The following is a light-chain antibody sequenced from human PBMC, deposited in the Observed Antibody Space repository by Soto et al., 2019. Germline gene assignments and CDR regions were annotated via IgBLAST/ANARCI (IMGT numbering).Light chain of an antibody. J-gene: IGKJ1*01. CDR1: QSISSY. CDR2: ADS. Sequence: DIQMTQSPSSLSASGGDRITITCRTSQSISSYLNWYQQKPGKAPKLLIYADSKLQSEVPSRFSGSGSGTDFTLTISSLQPEDFAIYYCQQSYRAPWTFGQGTKVEIK. CDR3: QQSYRAPWT. V-gene: IGKV1-39*01.